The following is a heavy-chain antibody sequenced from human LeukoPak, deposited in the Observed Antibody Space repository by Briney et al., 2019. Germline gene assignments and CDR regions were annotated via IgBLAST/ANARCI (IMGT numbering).Heavy chain of an antibody. Sequence: SETLSLTCTVSGYSISSGYYWDWIRQPPGKGLEYIGYIYYSGRTNYNPSLKSRVTISVDTSKNQFSLKLSSVTAADTAVYYCARWDPSFDAFSDAFDIWGQGTMVSVSS. J-gene: IGHJ3*02. CDR3: ARWDPSFDAFSDAFDI. CDR1: GYSISSGYY. V-gene: IGHV4-61*01. CDR2: IYYSGRT. D-gene: IGHD3-9*01.